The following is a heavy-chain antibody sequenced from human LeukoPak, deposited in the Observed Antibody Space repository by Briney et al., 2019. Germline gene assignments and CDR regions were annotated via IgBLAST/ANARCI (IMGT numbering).Heavy chain of an antibody. V-gene: IGHV3-23*01. CDR3: AKDRSGGSPYYFDY. D-gene: IGHD6-6*01. CDR2: ISGSDGST. Sequence: GGSLRLSCAASGFTVSSNYMSWVRQAPGKGLEWVSTISGSDGSTYYADSVKGRFTISRDNSKNTLYLQMDSLRAEDTAAYYCAKDRSGGSPYYFDYWGQGTLVTVSS. CDR1: GFTVSSNY. J-gene: IGHJ4*02.